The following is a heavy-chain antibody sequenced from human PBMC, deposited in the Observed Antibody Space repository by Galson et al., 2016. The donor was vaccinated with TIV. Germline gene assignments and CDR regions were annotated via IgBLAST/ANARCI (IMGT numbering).Heavy chain of an antibody. D-gene: IGHD3-3*02. Sequence: SLRLSCAASGFTFRKSSLDWVRQAPGKGLEWVASISDRGDYIYYADSVKGRFTISRDNAKNSLYLEMNSLRDEDSALYYCAREQTIFGVLNGFDSWGQGTLVTVA. CDR1: GFTFRKSS. J-gene: IGHJ4*02. V-gene: IGHV3-21*01. CDR2: ISDRGDYI. CDR3: AREQTIFGVLNGFDS.